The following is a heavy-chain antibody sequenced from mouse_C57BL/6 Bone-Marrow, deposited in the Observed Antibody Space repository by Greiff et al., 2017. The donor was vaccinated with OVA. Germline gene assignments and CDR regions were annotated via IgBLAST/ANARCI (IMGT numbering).Heavy chain of an antibody. CDR1: GYTFTDYY. Sequence: VQLQQSGPVLVKPGASVKMSCKASGYTFTDYYMNWVKQSHGKSLEWIGVINPYNGGTSYNQKFKGKATLTVDKSSSTAYMELNSLKSEDSAVYTWAREYYGNPYYAMDNWGQGTSVPVSP. J-gene: IGHJ4*01. CDR3: AREYYGNPYYAMDN. CDR2: INPYNGGT. V-gene: IGHV1-19*01. D-gene: IGHD2-1*01.